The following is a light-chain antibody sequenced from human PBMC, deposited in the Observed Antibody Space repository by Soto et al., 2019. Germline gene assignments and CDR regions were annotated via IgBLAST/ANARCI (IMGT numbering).Light chain of an antibody. CDR3: GSNTSSSTYV. J-gene: IGLJ1*01. V-gene: IGLV2-14*01. CDR1: SSDVGGYNY. Sequence: QSALTQPASVSASPGQSITISCTGTSSDVGGYNYVSWYQQHPGKAPKVMIYDVSNRPSGVSNRFSGSKSGNTAFLIIFGLQADDEADYYCGSNTSSSTYVFGTGTKVPVL. CDR2: DVS.